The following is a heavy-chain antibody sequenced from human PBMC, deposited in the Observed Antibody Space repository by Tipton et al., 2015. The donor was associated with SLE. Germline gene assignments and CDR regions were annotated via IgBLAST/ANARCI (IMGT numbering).Heavy chain of an antibody. J-gene: IGHJ5*02. D-gene: IGHD2-2*01. CDR3: ARDRGYCSSASCYNWFDP. Sequence: TLSLTCAVYGGSFSGKYWIWIRQPPGKGLEWIGEINHSGSINYNPSLKSRVTISKDTSKNQFSLNLSSVTAADTAVYYCARDRGYCSSASCYNWFDPWGQGTLVTVSS. V-gene: IGHV4-34*01. CDR1: GGSFSGKY. CDR2: INHSGSI.